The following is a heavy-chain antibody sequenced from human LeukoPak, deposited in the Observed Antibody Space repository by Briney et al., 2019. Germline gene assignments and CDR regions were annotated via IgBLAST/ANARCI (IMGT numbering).Heavy chain of an antibody. CDR3: ARAKYYYDSSGYYLFDY. CDR2: IIPILGIA. CDR1: GGTFSSYA. V-gene: IGHV1-69*04. D-gene: IGHD3-22*01. Sequence: SVTVSCKASGGTFSSYAISWVRQAPGQGLEWMGRIIPILGIANYAQKFQGRVTITADKSTSTAYMELSSLRSEDTAVYYCARAKYYYDSSGYYLFDYWGQGTLVTVSS. J-gene: IGHJ4*02.